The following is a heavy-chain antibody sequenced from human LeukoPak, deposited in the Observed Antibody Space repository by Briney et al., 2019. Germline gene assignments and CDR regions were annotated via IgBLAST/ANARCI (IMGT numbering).Heavy chain of an antibody. D-gene: IGHD6-13*01. J-gene: IGHJ4*02. V-gene: IGHV1-2*02. CDR2: INPNSGGT. CDR1: GYTFTGYY. Sequence: ASVKVSCKASGYTFTGYYVHWVRQAPGQGLEWMGWINPNSGGTNYAQKFQGRVTMTRDTSISTAYMELSRLRSDDTAVYYCARVAVLTRAAAGTGHFDYWGQGTLVTVSS. CDR3: ARVAVLTRAAAGTGHFDY.